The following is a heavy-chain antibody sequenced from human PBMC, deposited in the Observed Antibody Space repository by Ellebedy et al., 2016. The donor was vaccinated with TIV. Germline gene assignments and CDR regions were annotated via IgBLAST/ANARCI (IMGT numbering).Heavy chain of an antibody. CDR3: ATILVSGRWYFDW. D-gene: IGHD6-19*01. J-gene: IGHJ4*02. CDR2: ITGSAGNT. Sequence: GGSLRLSCAASGFTFGTCAMTWVRQRPGTGLEWVSTITGSAGNTYYADSVKGRFTVSRDNSKNTLFLQMNSLRAEDTAVYYCATILVSGRWYFDWWGQGTLVTVSS. V-gene: IGHV3-23*01. CDR1: GFTFGTCA.